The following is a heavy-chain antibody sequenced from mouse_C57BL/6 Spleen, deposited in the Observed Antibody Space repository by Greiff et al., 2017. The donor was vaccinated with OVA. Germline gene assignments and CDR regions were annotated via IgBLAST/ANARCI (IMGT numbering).Heavy chain of an antibody. CDR3: ARIPYAD. CDR1: GYTFTSYW. V-gene: IGHV1-64*01. D-gene: IGHD2-12*01. J-gene: IGHJ3*01. Sequence: QVQLQQPGPELVKPGASVTLSCKASGYTFTSYWLNWVKQRPGQGLEWIGMIHPNSGSTNYNEKFKSKATLTVDKSSSTAYMQLSSLTSEDSAVYYCARIPYADWGQGTLVTVSA. CDR2: IHPNSGST.